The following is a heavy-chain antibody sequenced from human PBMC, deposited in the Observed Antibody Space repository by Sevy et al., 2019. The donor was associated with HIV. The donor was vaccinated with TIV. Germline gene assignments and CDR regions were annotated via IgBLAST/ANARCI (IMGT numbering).Heavy chain of an antibody. D-gene: IGHD3-22*01. Sequence: GSLRLSCAASGFTFINHVMNWVRQAPGKGLEWVSAMSGSGGNTYYADSVKGRVTISRDNSKNTVYLQMNVLRAEDTAVYYCAKDYYESTTYYYYNYNMDVWGQGTTVTVSS. CDR3: AKDYYESTTYYYYNYNMDV. CDR1: GFTFINHV. CDR2: MSGSGGNT. V-gene: IGHV3-23*01. J-gene: IGHJ6*02.